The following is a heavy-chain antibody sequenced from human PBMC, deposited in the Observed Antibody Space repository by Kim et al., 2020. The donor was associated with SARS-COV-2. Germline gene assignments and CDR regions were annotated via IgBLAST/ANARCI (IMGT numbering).Heavy chain of an antibody. D-gene: IGHD1-26*01. CDR3: ASILGKRSSYYYGMDV. Sequence: SVKVSCKASGGTFSSYAISWVRQAPGQGLEWMGGIIPIFGTANYAQKFQGRVTITADESTSTAYMELSSLRSEDTAVYYCASILGKRSSYYYGMDVWGQGTTVTVSS. CDR1: GGTFSSYA. J-gene: IGHJ6*02. CDR2: IIPIFGTA. V-gene: IGHV1-69*13.